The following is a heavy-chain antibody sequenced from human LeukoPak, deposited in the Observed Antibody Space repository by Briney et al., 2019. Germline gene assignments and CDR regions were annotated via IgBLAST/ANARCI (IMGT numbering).Heavy chain of an antibody. CDR3: ARSWGVVVAATNNWFDP. J-gene: IGHJ5*02. CDR1: GYTFTGYY. D-gene: IGHD2-15*01. CDR2: INPNSGGT. V-gene: IGHV1-2*02. Sequence: PGASVKVSCKASGYTFTGYYMHWVRQAPGQRLEWMGWINPNSGGTNYAQKFQGRVTMTRDTSISAAYMELGRLRSDDTAVYYCARSWGVVVAATNNWFDPWGQGTLVTVSS.